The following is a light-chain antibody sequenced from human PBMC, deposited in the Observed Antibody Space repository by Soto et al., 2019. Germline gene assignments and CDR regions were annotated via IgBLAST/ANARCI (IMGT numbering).Light chain of an antibody. CDR1: SSDVGGYNY. V-gene: IGLV2-14*01. CDR3: SSYTSSSTL. Sequence: QSALPQAASGSGSPGQSITISCTGTSSDVGGYNYVSWYQQHPGKAPKLMIYDVSNRPSGVSNRFSGSKSGNTASLTISGLQAEDEADYYCSSYTSSSTLFGTGTKVTVL. CDR2: DVS. J-gene: IGLJ1*01.